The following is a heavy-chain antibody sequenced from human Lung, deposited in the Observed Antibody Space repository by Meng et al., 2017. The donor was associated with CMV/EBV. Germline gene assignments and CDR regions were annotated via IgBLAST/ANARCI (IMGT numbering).Heavy chain of an antibody. Sequence: ASVKVSCKASGYTFTSFDINWVRQATGQGPEWMGWMNPNSGNTGYAQKFQGRVTLTRDTSISTAYMELSSLRSEDTAVYYCARGPSYSSGFLACWGQGTXVNVAS. V-gene: IGHV1-8*02. CDR1: GYTFTSFD. CDR2: MNPNSGNT. CDR3: ARGPSYSSGFLAC. J-gene: IGHJ4*02. D-gene: IGHD6-19*01.